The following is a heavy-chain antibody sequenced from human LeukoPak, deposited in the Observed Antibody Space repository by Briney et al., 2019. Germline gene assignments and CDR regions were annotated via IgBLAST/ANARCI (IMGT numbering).Heavy chain of an antibody. CDR1: GGSLSGYY. J-gene: IGHJ4*02. CDR2: INHSGST. CDR3: ARGDPYRYDSSGYYKDY. V-gene: IGHV4-34*01. Sequence: SETLSLTCAVYGGSLSGYYWSWIRQPPGKGLEWIGEINHSGSTNYNPSLKSRVTISVDTSKNQFSLKLSSVTAADTAVYYCARGDPYRYDSSGYYKDYWGQGTLVTVSS. D-gene: IGHD3-22*01.